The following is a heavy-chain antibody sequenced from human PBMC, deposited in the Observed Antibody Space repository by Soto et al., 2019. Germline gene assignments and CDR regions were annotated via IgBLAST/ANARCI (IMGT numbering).Heavy chain of an antibody. J-gene: IGHJ3*02. CDR1: GESVSSNSAA. Sequence: PSQTLSLTCAISGESVSSNSAAWNWIRQSPSRGLEWLGRTYYRSKWYNDYAVSVKSRITINPDTSKNQFSLQLNSVTPEDTAVYYCARVHEVLRFLEWPPRHDAFDIWGQGTMVTVSS. D-gene: IGHD3-3*01. V-gene: IGHV6-1*01. CDR3: ARVHEVLRFLEWPPRHDAFDI. CDR2: TYYRSKWYN.